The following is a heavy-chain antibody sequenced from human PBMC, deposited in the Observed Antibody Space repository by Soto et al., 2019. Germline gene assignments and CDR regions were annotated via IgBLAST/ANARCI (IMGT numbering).Heavy chain of an antibody. CDR3: ARGVPWENGDSTDGMDV. D-gene: IGHD4-17*01. J-gene: IGHJ6*02. CDR1: GYSFTSYW. V-gene: IGHV5-51*01. Sequence: PGESLKISCKGSGYSFTSYWIGWVRQMPGKGLEWMGIIYPGDSDTRYSPSFQGQVTISADKSISTAYLQWSSLKASDTAMYYCARGVPWENGDSTDGMDVWGQGTTVTVSS. CDR2: IYPGDSDT.